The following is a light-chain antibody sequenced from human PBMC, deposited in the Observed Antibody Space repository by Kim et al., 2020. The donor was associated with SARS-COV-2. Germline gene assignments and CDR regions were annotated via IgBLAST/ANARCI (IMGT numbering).Light chain of an antibody. J-gene: IGKJ4*01. Sequence: ISPGERATLACRASQRVSSNLAWYQQKPGQAPRLLIYGASTRATGSPARFSGSGSGTQFTLTISSLQSEDFAVYYCHQYNNWPLTFGGGTKVDIK. V-gene: IGKV3-15*01. CDR1: QRVSSN. CDR3: HQYNNWPLT. CDR2: GAS.